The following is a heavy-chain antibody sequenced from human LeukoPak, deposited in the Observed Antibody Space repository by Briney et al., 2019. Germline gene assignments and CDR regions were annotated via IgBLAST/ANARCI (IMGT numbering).Heavy chain of an antibody. J-gene: IGHJ4*02. V-gene: IGHV3-48*01. CDR2: VSPSSTTI. CDR3: AREHTPYGSGCTAAY. CDR1: GFTFSSYG. Sequence: GGSLRLSCAASGFTFSSYGLNWVRQAPGEGLEWVSYVSPSSTTIYYADSVKGRFTISRDNAKNSLYLQVNSLRAEDTAVYYCAREHTPYGSGCTAAYWGQGTLVTVSS. D-gene: IGHD6-19*01.